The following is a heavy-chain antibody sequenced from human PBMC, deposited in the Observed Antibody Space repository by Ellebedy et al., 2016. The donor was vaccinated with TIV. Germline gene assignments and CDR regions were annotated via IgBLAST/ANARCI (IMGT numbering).Heavy chain of an antibody. Sequence: GESLKIPCAASGFIFNRHGMHWVRQAPGKGLEWVAVISGHGLTTYYADYVKGRFTISRDNSNNSLYLQMNSMRAEDTAVYFCTREGAVRGAPAYLGYDFWGQGTLVTVSS. V-gene: IGHV3-30*13. CDR2: ISGHGLTT. CDR3: TREGAVRGAPAYLGYDF. CDR1: GFIFNRHG. D-gene: IGHD2/OR15-2a*01. J-gene: IGHJ4*02.